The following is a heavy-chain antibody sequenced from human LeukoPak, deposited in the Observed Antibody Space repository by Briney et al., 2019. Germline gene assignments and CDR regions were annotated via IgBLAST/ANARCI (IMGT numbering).Heavy chain of an antibody. Sequence: WVRQPPGKGLEWIGSIYYSGSTYYNPSLKSRVTISVDTSKNQFSLKLSSVTAADTAVYCCARDGSSWPDGWFDPWGQGTLVTVSS. D-gene: IGHD6-13*01. J-gene: IGHJ5*02. CDR2: IYYSGST. V-gene: IGHV4-39*07. CDR3: ARDGSSWPDGWFDP.